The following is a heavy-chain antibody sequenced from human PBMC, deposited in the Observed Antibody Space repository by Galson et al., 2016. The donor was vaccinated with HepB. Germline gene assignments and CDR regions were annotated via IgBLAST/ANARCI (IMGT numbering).Heavy chain of an antibody. CDR3: ARRLTHDSKIWDMDY. Sequence: QSGAEVKKPGESLRISCKGSGYSFTDYWIGWVRQMPGKGLEWMGIIYPGDSHTRYSPSFQGQVTISAGKSISTAYLQWSSLKASDTAIYYCARRLTHDSKIWDMDYWGQGTLVTVSS. V-gene: IGHV5-51*01. D-gene: IGHD3-16*01. CDR1: GYSFTDYW. CDR2: IYPGDSHT. J-gene: IGHJ4*02.